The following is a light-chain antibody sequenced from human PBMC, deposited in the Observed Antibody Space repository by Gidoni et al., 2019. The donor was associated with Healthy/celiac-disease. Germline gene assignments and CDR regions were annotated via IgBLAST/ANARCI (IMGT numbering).Light chain of an antibody. J-gene: IGKJ4*01. CDR2: DAA. V-gene: IGKV3-11*01. CDR1: QSVSSY. Sequence: EIVLPPSPATLSLAPGESATLSCSASQSVSSYLAWYQQKSGQAPRLLIYDAANRATGIPARFSGSGSGTDFTLTISSLEPEDFAVYYCQQRSNWPRLTFGGGTKVEIK. CDR3: QQRSNWPRLT.